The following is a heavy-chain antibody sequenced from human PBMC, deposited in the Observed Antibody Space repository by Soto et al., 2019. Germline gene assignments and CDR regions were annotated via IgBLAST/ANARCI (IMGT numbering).Heavy chain of an antibody. CDR1: GDTFSTYT. Sequence: SVKVSCKASGDTFSTYTITWMRQAPGQGLEWMGGIIPRSATTNYAQKFQGRVTITTDESTNTAYMELSSLRSEDTAVYYCAIVFFYGSGSHPYYYYGMDVWGQGTTVTVSS. V-gene: IGHV1-69*05. CDR3: AIVFFYGSGSHPYYYYGMDV. J-gene: IGHJ6*02. CDR2: IIPRSATT. D-gene: IGHD3-10*01.